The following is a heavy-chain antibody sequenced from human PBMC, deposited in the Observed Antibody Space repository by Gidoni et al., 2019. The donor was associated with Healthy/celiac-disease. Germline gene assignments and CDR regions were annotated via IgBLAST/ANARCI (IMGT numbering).Heavy chain of an antibody. CDR1: GFTFSSYA. CDR2: IRGGGGSK. Sequence: EVQLLESGGGLVQPGGSLRLSCAASGFTFSSYAMSWVRQAPGQGLEWVSGIRGGGGSKNNAKSGKGRLTDSKENSKNKRYVKVKRRRRGETAVDYGAKSGGGGSLGYWGQGTLVTVSS. CDR3: AKSGGGGSLGY. J-gene: IGHJ4*02. V-gene: IGHV3-23*01. D-gene: IGHD3-16*01.